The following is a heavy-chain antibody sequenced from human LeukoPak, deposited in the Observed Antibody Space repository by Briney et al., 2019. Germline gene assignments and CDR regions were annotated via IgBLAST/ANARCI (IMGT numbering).Heavy chain of an antibody. CDR2: IDTDGSSA. J-gene: IGHJ4*02. Sequence: GGSLRLSCAASGFTFSDYWMHWVRQAPGKGLVWASRIDTDGSSATYADSVKGRFTISRDNAKNTAYLQMNSLRVEDTGVYYCASALTTVTPHFHYWGQGTLVTVSS. V-gene: IGHV3-74*01. D-gene: IGHD4-17*01. CDR1: GFTFSDYW. CDR3: ASALTTVTPHFHY.